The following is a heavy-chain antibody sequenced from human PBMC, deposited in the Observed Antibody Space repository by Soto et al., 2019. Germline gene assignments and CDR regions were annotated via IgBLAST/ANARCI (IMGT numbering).Heavy chain of an antibody. J-gene: IGHJ5*02. D-gene: IGHD2-21*01. CDR3: VRKLVAGHNWFDP. CDR1: GGSISSSSYY. Sequence: QLQESGPGLVKPSETLSLTCTVSGGSISSSSYYWGWVRQPPGKGLEWIGSIYYSGSTYYNPSLKSRVTISVDTSKNQFSLKLSSVTAADTAVYYCVRKLVAGHNWFDPWGQGTLVTVSS. V-gene: IGHV4-39*01. CDR2: IYYSGST.